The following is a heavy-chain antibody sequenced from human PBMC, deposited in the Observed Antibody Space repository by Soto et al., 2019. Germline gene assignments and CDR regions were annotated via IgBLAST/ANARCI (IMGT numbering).Heavy chain of an antibody. CDR3: AKRGTGAVAFDY. CDR1: GFTFSSYA. D-gene: IGHD6-19*01. CDR2: ISGSGGST. V-gene: IGHV3-23*01. J-gene: IGHJ4*02. Sequence: EVQLLESGGGLVQPGGSLRLSCAASGFTFSSYAMSWVRQTPGKGLDWVSKISGSGGSTYYADSVKGRITISRDNSKNTLHLQMTSLRVEDTDVYYSAKRGTGAVAFDYWGQGTLLTVS.